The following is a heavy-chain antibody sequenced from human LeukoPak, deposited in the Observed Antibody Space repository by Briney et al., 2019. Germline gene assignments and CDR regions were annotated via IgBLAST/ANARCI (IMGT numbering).Heavy chain of an antibody. CDR1: GGSFSGYY. CDR2: INHSGST. V-gene: IGHV4-34*01. Sequence: SETLSLTCAVYGGSFSGYYWSWIRQAPGKGLEWVGEINHSGSTKYNPSLKSRVTIAVDTSKIQFSLKLSSVTAADTAVYYCAIGRMGYYYSSESYHIDYWGQGTLVTVS. J-gene: IGHJ4*02. D-gene: IGHD3-10*01. CDR3: AIGRMGYYYSSESYHIDY.